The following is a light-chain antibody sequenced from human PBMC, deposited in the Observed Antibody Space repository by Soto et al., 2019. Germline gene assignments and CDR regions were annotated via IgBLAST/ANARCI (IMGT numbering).Light chain of an antibody. CDR1: QIVLYSSNNKNY. CDR3: QQYYSTPVT. V-gene: IGKV4-1*01. J-gene: IGKJ3*01. CDR2: WAS. Sequence: DIVMTQSPDSLAVSLGERATINCKSSQIVLYSSNNKNYLAWYQQKPGQPPKLLIYWASTRESGVPDRFSGRGSGTDFTLTISSLQDEDVAVYYCQQYYSTPVTFGHGTKVDIK.